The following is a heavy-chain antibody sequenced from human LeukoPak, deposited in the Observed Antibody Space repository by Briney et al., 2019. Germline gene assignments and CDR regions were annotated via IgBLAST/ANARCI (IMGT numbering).Heavy chain of an antibody. CDR2: IYYSGST. V-gene: IGHV4-59*01. D-gene: IGHD3-10*01. CDR1: GGSISSYY. CDR3: ARYYGSLNYYYYMDV. J-gene: IGHJ6*03. Sequence: SETLSLTSTVSGGSISSYYWSWIRQPPGKGLEWIGYIYYSGSTNYNPSLKSRVTISVDTSKNQFSLKLSSVTAADTAVYYCARYYGSLNYYYYMDVWGKGTTVTVSS.